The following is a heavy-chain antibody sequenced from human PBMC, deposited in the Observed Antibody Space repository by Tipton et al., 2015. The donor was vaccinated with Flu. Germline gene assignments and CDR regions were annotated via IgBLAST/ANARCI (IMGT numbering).Heavy chain of an antibody. CDR3: ARDQVPSYSGSYFPMGFDY. CDR2: ISDSGGVT. V-gene: IGHV3-23*01. CDR1: GSTFTKYA. D-gene: IGHD1-26*01. J-gene: IGHJ4*02. Sequence: SLRLSCTASGSTFTKYAMGWVRQAPGKGLEWVSSISDSGGVTYYADSVKGRFTVSRDNSKNTLYLQMNSLRAEDTAVYYCARDQVPSYSGSYFPMGFDYWGQGTLVTVSS.